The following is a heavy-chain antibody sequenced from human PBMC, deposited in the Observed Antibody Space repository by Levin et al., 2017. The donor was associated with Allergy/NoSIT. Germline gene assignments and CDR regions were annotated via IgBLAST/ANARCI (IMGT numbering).Heavy chain of an antibody. Sequence: ASVKVSCKASGYTFTGYYMHWVRQAPGQGLEWMGWINPNSGGTNYAQKFQGRVTMTRDTSISTAYMELSRLRSDDTAVYYCARDHSSGWYPPGGMDVWGQGTTVTVSS. CDR3: ARDHSSGWYPPGGMDV. V-gene: IGHV1-2*02. CDR2: INPNSGGT. D-gene: IGHD6-19*01. CDR1: GYTFTGYY. J-gene: IGHJ6*02.